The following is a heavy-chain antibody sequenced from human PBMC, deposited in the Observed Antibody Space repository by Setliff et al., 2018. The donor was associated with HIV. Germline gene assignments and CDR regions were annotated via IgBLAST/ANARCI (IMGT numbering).Heavy chain of an antibody. J-gene: IGHJ6*03. D-gene: IGHD6-13*01. CDR2: VHANGDT. CDR1: GGSISGYH. Sequence: SETLSLTCTVSGGSISGYHWNWLRQTPGKGLEWIGRVHANGDTSYNPSLRSRVIISLDTAKNQFSLTLVSVTAADTALYYCARCPSNHLTEAGKKTFYYYYMDVWGKGTTVTVSS. CDR3: ARCPSNHLTEAGKKTFYYYYMDV. V-gene: IGHV4-4*07.